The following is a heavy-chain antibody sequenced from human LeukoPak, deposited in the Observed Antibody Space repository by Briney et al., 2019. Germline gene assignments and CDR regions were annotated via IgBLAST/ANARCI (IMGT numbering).Heavy chain of an antibody. CDR2: ISGSGGST. J-gene: IGHJ6*03. CDR1: GFTFSSYA. CDR3: AKGFHCSSTSCYGDYYYYMDV. D-gene: IGHD2-2*01. V-gene: IGHV3-23*01. Sequence: GGSLRLSCAASGFTFSSYAMSWVRQAPGKGLEWVSAISGSGGSTYYADSVKGRFTISRDNSKNTLYLQMNSLRAEDTAVYYCAKGFHCSSTSCYGDYYYYMDVWGKGTTVTVSS.